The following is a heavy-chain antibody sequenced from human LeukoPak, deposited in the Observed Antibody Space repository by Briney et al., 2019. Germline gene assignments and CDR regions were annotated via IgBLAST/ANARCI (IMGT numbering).Heavy chain of an antibody. D-gene: IGHD3-9*01. J-gene: IGHJ4*02. CDR1: GFTFSSYG. CDR2: IWYDGSNK. Sequence: GRSLRLSCAASGFTFSSYGMHWVRQAPGKGLEWVAVIWYDGSNKYYADSVKGRFTISRDNSKNTLYPQMNSLRAEDTAVYYCARDGFLGYFDWLFTFDYWGQGTLVTVSS. CDR3: ARDGFLGYFDWLFTFDY. V-gene: IGHV3-33*01.